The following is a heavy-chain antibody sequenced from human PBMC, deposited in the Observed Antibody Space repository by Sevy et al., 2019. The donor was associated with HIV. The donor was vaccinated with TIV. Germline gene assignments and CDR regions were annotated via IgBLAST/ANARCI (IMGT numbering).Heavy chain of an antibody. J-gene: IGHJ4*02. Sequence: ASVKVSCKASGYTFIFYAVHWVCHAPGQRLEWMGWINVGNGNTKYSQNLQGRLTITRDTSASTTYMELTSLRSEDTAVYYCARAGEGARKYFDSWGQGTLVTVSS. D-gene: IGHD7-27*01. CDR1: GYTFIFYA. CDR3: ARAGEGARKYFDS. V-gene: IGHV1-3*01. CDR2: INVGNGNT.